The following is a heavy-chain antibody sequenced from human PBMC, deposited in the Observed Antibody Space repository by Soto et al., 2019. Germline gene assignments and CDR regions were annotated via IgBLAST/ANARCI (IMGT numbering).Heavy chain of an antibody. CDR3: ATWHLRQHAYDI. CDR1: GITFRGNEY. V-gene: IGHV3-53*01. CDR2: LYDPDGT. D-gene: IGHD3-10*01. J-gene: IGHJ3*02. Sequence: GGSRRFSVGALGITFRGNEYVAWVRQAPGKELGYASALYDPDGTYYADSVTEQFTTSSDSSRTTVYLQMNDLRSDDTAVYSCATWHLRQHAYDIWGQGTTVTVSS.